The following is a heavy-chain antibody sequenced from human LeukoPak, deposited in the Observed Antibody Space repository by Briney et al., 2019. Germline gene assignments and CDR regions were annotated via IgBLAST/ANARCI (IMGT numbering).Heavy chain of an antibody. V-gene: IGHV4-59*08. CDR2: IYYSGST. J-gene: IGHJ6*03. CDR1: GGSISSYY. D-gene: IGHD6-19*01. CDR3: ARGEGIAVAGTPYYYYYYYMDV. Sequence: SETLSLTCTVSGGSISSYYWSWIRQPPGKGLEWIGYIYYSGSTNYNPSLKSRVTISVDTSKNQFSLKLSSVTAADTAVYYCARGEGIAVAGTPYYYYYYYMDVWGKGTTVTVSS.